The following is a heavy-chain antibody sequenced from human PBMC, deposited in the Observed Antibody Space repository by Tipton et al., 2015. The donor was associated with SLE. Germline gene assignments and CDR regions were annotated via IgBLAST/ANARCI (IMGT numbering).Heavy chain of an antibody. CDR3: ASGFSGSLGGY. V-gene: IGHV3-13*01. D-gene: IGHD1-26*01. J-gene: IGHJ4*02. CDR1: GFTFSSYD. CDR2: IGTAGDT. Sequence: SLRLSCAASGFTFSSYDMHWVRQATGKGLEWVSAIGTAGDTYYPGSVKGRFTISRDNSKNTLYLQMNSLRAEDTAVYYCASGFSGSLGGYWGQGTLVTVSS.